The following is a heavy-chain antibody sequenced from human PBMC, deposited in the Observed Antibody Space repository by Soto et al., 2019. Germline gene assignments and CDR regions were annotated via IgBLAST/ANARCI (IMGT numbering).Heavy chain of an antibody. D-gene: IGHD1-26*01. CDR3: AKEGGLSGSYYISSSYYFDY. CDR2: ISYDGSNT. CDR1: GFTFSSYG. V-gene: IGHV3-30*18. J-gene: IGHJ4*02. Sequence: GGSLRLSCAASGFTFSSYGMHRVRQAPGKGLEWVAIISYDGSNTYYADSVKGRFTISRDNSKNTLYLQMNSLRAEDTSVYYCAKEGGLSGSYYISSSYYFDYWGQGTLVTVSS.